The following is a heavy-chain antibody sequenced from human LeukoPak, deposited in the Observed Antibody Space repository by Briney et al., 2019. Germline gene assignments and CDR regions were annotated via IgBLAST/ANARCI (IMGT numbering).Heavy chain of an antibody. CDR1: GFTFSTYA. V-gene: IGHV3-30-3*01. CDR3: AKDNSHWLFDY. CDR2: ISSTGNIK. J-gene: IGHJ4*02. D-gene: IGHD1-1*01. Sequence: GRSLRLSCAASGFTFSTYAMHWARQAPGKGLEWVAVISSTGNIKNFADSVKGRFTISRDNSKNTLYLQMNTLRAEDTSFYYCAKDNSHWLFDYWGRGTLVTVSS.